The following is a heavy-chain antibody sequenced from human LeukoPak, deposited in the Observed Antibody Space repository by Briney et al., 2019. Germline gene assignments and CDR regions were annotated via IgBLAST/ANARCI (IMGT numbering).Heavy chain of an antibody. CDR2: INPSGGST. J-gene: IGHJ6*02. Sequence: GVSVKVSCKASGYTFTSYYMHWVRQAPGQGLEWMGIINPSGGSTSYAQKFQGRVTMTRDTSTSTVYMELSSLRSEDTAVYYCARLLGYSSSWYHDYYYGMDVWGQGTTVTVSS. CDR3: ARLLGYSSSWYHDYYYGMDV. D-gene: IGHD6-13*01. CDR1: GYTFTSYY. V-gene: IGHV1-46*01.